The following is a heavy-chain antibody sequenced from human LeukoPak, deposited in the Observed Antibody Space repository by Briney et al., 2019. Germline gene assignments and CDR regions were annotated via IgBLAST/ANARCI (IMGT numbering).Heavy chain of an antibody. D-gene: IGHD3-22*01. Sequence: SETLSLTCTVSGGSISSGDYYWSWIRQPPGKGLEWIGYIYYSGSTYYNPSLKSRVTISVDTSKNQFSLKLSSVTAADTAVYYCARALPLDYYDSSGQFQHWGQGTLVTVSS. CDR2: IYYSGST. CDR3: ARALPLDYYDSSGQFQH. CDR1: GGSISSGDYY. V-gene: IGHV4-30-4*01. J-gene: IGHJ1*01.